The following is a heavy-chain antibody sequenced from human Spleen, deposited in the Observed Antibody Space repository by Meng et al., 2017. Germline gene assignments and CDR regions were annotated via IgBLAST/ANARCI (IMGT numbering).Heavy chain of an antibody. D-gene: IGHD5-12*01. CDR3: ARDEVVATVSYYYH. J-gene: IGHJ1*01. V-gene: IGHV1-2*02. CDR2: SNLNTGGT. CDR1: GSTFTAYY. Sequence: VQLLQSGPEGKRPWASVKASCKASGSTFTAYYIHWVRQAPGQGLEWMGWSNLNTGGTNYAQKFQGRVTMTRDTSISTAYMELSSLRSDDTAVYYCARDEVVATVSYYYHWGQGTLVTSPQ.